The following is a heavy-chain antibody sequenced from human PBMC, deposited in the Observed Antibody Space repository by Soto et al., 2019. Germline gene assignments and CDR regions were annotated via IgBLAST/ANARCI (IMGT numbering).Heavy chain of an antibody. D-gene: IGHD3-3*01. J-gene: IGHJ6*02. CDR3: ARDRDFWTGYEYYYYAMDV. Sequence: GASVKVNCKASGYSFTSYYLHWVRQAPGQGLDWMGIINPNSTSASYAQKFQGRVTMTRDTSTSTVYMELSTLRSEDTAVYYCARDRDFWTGYEYYYYAMDVWGQGTTVTVSS. V-gene: IGHV1-46*01. CDR2: INPNSTSA. CDR1: GYSFTSYY.